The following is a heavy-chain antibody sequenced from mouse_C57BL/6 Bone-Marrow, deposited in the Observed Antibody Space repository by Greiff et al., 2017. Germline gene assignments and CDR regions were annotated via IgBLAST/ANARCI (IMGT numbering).Heavy chain of an antibody. Sequence: VQLQQSGAELVRPGASVKLSCTASGFNIKDYYMNWVKQRPEQGLEWIGRIDPGDGDTKYAAKFKGKATLTADTSSNTAYMQLSSLTSEDTAVYYCTTLGCFAYWGQGTTLTVSS. D-gene: IGHD4-1*01. J-gene: IGHJ2*01. CDR1: GFNIKDYY. CDR2: IDPGDGDT. CDR3: TTLGCFAY. V-gene: IGHV14-1*01.